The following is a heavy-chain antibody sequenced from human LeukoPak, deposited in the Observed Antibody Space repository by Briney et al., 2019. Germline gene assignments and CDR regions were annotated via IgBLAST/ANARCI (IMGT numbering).Heavy chain of an antibody. J-gene: IGHJ4*02. V-gene: IGHV3-23*01. Sequence: GGSLRLPCAASGFTFSSYAMSWVRQAPGKGLEWVSAISGSGGSTYYADSVKGRFTISRDNSKNTLYLQMNSLRAEDTAVYYCAKDQYVWGSYRFDYWGQGTLVTVSS. CDR3: AKDQYVWGSYRFDY. D-gene: IGHD3-16*02. CDR2: ISGSGGST. CDR1: GFTFSSYA.